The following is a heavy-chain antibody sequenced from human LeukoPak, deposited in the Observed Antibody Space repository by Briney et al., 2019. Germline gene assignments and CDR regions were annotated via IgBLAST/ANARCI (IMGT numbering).Heavy chain of an antibody. V-gene: IGHV1-2*02. CDR2: INPNRGGT. CDR1: GYTFTGYY. Sequence: ASVKVSCKASGYTFTGYYMHWVRQAPGQGLEWMGWINPNRGGTNYAQKFQGRVTMTRDTSISTAYMELSRLRSDDTAVYCGARGGAGGGVFDIWGQGTMVTVSS. D-gene: IGHD2-8*01. CDR3: ARGGAGGGVFDI. J-gene: IGHJ3*02.